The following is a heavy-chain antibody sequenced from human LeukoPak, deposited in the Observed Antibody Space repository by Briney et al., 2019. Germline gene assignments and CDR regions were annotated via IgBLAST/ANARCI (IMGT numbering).Heavy chain of an antibody. V-gene: IGHV4-61*01. Sequence: PSETLSLTCIVSGGSVSSGSSYWSWIRQPPGKGLEWIGIVYYSGSTNYNPSLKSRVTMSVDTSKNQFSLKLRSVTAADTAVYYCAKESARTDSWYVFDSWGQGTLVTVSS. D-gene: IGHD6-13*01. J-gene: IGHJ4*02. CDR1: GGSVSSGSSY. CDR3: AKESARTDSWYVFDS. CDR2: VYYSGST.